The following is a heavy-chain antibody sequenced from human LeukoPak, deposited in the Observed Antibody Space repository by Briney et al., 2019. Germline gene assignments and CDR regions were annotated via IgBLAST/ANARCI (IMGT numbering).Heavy chain of an antibody. Sequence: PGGSLRLSCAASGFTFSDYYMSWIRQAPGKGLEWVSYISNSGSTIYYADSVKGRFFISRDNAKNSQYLQMNSLRAEDTAVYYCWRDRGSWYGGGLGGYWGQGTLVTVSS. V-gene: IGHV3-11*04. D-gene: IGHD6-13*01. CDR2: ISNSGSTI. CDR3: WRDRGSWYGGGLGGY. J-gene: IGHJ4*02. CDR1: GFTFSDYY.